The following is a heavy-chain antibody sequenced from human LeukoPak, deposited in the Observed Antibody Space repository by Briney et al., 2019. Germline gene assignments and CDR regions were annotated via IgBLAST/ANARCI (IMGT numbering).Heavy chain of an antibody. Sequence: GGSLRLSCTASGFTFGDYAMSWFRQAPGKGLEWVSGISWNSGSIGYADSVKGRFTISRDNAKNSLHLQMNSLRAEDTALYYCAKDIAAYYDSSGLDYWGQGTLVTVSS. J-gene: IGHJ4*02. CDR1: GFTFGDYA. CDR3: AKDIAAYYDSSGLDY. V-gene: IGHV3-9*01. CDR2: ISWNSGSI. D-gene: IGHD3-22*01.